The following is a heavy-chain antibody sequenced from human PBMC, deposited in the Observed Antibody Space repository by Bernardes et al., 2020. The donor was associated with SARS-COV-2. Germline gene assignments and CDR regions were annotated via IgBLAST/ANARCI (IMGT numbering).Heavy chain of an antibody. Sequence: GGSLRLSCAASGFTFSSYAMSWVRQAPGKGLEWVSGISWNSGSIGYADSVKGRFTISRDNAKNSLYLQMNSLRAEDTALYYCAKDILWFGELSHNWFDPWGQGTLVTVSS. CDR1: GFTFSSYA. J-gene: IGHJ5*02. CDR3: AKDILWFGELSHNWFDP. V-gene: IGHV3-9*01. CDR2: ISWNSGSI. D-gene: IGHD3-10*01.